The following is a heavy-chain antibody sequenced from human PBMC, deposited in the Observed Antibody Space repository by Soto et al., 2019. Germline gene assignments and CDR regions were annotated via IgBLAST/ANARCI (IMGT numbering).Heavy chain of an antibody. CDR2: ISSSSSYI. J-gene: IGHJ4*02. CDR3: ASMPREYSGYDLGY. D-gene: IGHD5-12*01. V-gene: IGHV3-21*01. CDR1: GFTFSSYS. Sequence: EVQLVESGGGLVKPGGSLRLSCAASGFTFSSYSMNWVRQAPGKGLEWVSSISSSSSYIYYADSVKGRFTISGDNAKNSLYLQMNSLRAEDTAVYYCASMPREYSGYDLGYWGQGTLVTVSS.